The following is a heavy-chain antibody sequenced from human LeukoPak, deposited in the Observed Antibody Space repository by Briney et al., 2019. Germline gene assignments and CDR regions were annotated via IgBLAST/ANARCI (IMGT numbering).Heavy chain of an antibody. Sequence: ASVKVSCKASGYTFTGYYMHWVRQAPGHGLEWMGRINPNSGGTNYAQKFQGRVTMTRDTSISTAYMELSRLRSDDTAVYYCARAPPGASPLFDYWGQGTLVTVSS. J-gene: IGHJ4*02. CDR3: ARAPPGASPLFDY. D-gene: IGHD3-10*01. CDR1: GYTFTGYY. V-gene: IGHV1-2*06. CDR2: INPNSGGT.